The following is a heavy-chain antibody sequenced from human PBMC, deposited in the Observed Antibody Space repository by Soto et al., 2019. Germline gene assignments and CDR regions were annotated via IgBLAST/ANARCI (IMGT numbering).Heavy chain of an antibody. J-gene: IGHJ5*02. D-gene: IGHD3-3*01. CDR1: GGSISSSSYY. V-gene: IGHV4-39*01. CDR3: ASTSDFWSGTTSP. CDR2: IYYSGST. Sequence: SETLSLTCTVSGGSISSSSYYWGWIRQPPGKGLEWIGSIYYSGSTYYNPSLKSRVTISVDMSKNQFSLKLSSVTAADTAVYYCASTSDFWSGTTSPWGQGTLVTVSS.